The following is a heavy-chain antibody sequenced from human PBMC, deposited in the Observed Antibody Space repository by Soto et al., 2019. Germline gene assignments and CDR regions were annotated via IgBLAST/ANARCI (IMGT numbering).Heavy chain of an antibody. D-gene: IGHD2-2*01. V-gene: IGHV3-48*01. CDR2: ISTGSSII. Sequence: PGGSLRLSCTASGFTFSDYTMNWVRQAPGKGLEWVSYISTGSSIIYYADSVKGRFTISRDNANNSLFLQMNSLRGEDTAVYYCARDIHYAVAWFDPWGQGTLVTVSS. CDR1: GFTFSDYT. CDR3: ARDIHYAVAWFDP. J-gene: IGHJ5*02.